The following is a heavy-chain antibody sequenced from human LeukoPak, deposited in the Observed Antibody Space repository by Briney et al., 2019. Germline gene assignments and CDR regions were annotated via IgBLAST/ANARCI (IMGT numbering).Heavy chain of an antibody. V-gene: IGHV3-53*01. J-gene: IGHJ4*02. CDR3: AKDSGYDFWSGYSDY. Sequence: PGGSLRLSCAASGFTVSTNYMTWVRQAPGKGLEWVSVIYTGGGTYYADSVKGRFTISRDNSKNTLYLQMSSLRAEDTAVYYCAKDSGYDFWSGYSDYWGQGTLVTVSS. CDR2: IYTGGGT. CDR1: GFTVSTNY. D-gene: IGHD3-3*01.